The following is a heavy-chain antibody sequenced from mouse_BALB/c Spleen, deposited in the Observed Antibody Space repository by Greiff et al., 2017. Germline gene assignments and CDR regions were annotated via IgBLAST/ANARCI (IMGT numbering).Heavy chain of an antibody. J-gene: IGHJ2*01. CDR3: ARGEGNYEY. CDR2: IYPGDGDT. CDR1: GYTFTSYW. Sequence: VKLMESGAELARPGASVKLSCKASGYTFTSYWMQWVKQRPGQGLEWIGAIYPGDGDTRYTQKFKGKATLTADKSSSTAYMQLSSLASEDSAVYYCARGEGNYEYWGQGTTLTVSS. V-gene: IGHV1-87*01. D-gene: IGHD2-1*01.